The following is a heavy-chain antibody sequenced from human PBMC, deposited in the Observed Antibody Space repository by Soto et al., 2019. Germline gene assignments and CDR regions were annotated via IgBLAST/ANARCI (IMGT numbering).Heavy chain of an antibody. CDR3: AAAVAARLLY. Sequence: ASVKLSCKVPGYTLTELSMHWVRQAPGTGLEWMGGFDPEDGETIYAQKFQGRVTMTEDTSTDTAYMELSSLRSEDTAVYYCAAAVAARLLYWGQGTLVTVSS. CDR1: GYTLTELS. CDR2: FDPEDGET. J-gene: IGHJ4*02. D-gene: IGHD6-19*01. V-gene: IGHV1-24*01.